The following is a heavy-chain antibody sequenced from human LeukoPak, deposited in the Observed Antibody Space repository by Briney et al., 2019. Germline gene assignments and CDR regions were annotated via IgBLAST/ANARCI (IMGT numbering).Heavy chain of an antibody. CDR2: INPNSGGT. D-gene: IGHD6-13*01. Sequence: GASVKVSCKASGYTFTGYYMRWVRQAPGQGLEWMGWINPNSGGTNYAQKFQGRVTMTRDTSISTAYMELSRLRSDDTAVYYCAREAARHIAAAGTWGQGTLVTVSS. V-gene: IGHV1-2*02. J-gene: IGHJ5*02. CDR3: AREAARHIAAAGT. CDR1: GYTFTGYY.